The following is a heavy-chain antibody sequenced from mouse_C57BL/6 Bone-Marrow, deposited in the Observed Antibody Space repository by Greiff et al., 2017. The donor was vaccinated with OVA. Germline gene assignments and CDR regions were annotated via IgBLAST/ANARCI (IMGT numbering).Heavy chain of an antibody. J-gene: IGHJ3*01. CDR3: ARVYRRGFAY. Sequence: DVHLVESGADLVKPGGSLKLSCAASGFTFSSYGMSWVRQTPDKRLEWVATISSGGSYTYYPDSVKGRFTISRDNAKNTLYLQMSSLKSEDTAMYYCARVYRRGFAYWGQGTLVTVSA. V-gene: IGHV5-6*01. CDR2: ISSGGSYT. CDR1: GFTFSSYG. D-gene: IGHD2-14*01.